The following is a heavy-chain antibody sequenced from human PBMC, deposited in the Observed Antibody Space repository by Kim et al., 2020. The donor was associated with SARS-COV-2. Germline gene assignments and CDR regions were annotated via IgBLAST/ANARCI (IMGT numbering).Heavy chain of an antibody. CDR2: IYPGDSDT. J-gene: IGHJ6*02. Sequence: GESLKISCKGSGDSFTNSWIAWVRQVPGKGLERMGHIYPGDSDTRYSPSFQGQVIMSADMSITTAYLQWTSLKASDTGMYYCARRPLGPDGMDVWGRGTT. CDR3: ARRPLGPDGMDV. CDR1: GDSFTNSW. V-gene: IGHV5-51*01.